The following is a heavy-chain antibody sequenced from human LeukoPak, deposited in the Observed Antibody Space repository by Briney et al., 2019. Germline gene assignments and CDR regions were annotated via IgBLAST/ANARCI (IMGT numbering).Heavy chain of an antibody. Sequence: GGSLRLSCTASGFTFGDYAMSWVRQAPGKGLEWVSVIYSGGSTYYADSVKGRFTISRDNAKNTLYLQMNSLRAEDTAVYYCARGTSGGYFDYWGQGTLVTVSS. D-gene: IGHD1-26*01. J-gene: IGHJ4*02. CDR1: GFTFGDYA. CDR2: IYSGGST. V-gene: IGHV3-66*01. CDR3: ARGTSGGYFDY.